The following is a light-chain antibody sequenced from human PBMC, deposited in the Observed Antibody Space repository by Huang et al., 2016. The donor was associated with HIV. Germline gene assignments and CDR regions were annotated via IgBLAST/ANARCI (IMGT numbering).Light chain of an antibody. Sequence: DIQMTQSPSSLSASVGDRVTITCRSSERMTGYLNWYQQKAGKAPTRLIFAASSLQSGVPSRFSGSGSGTEFSLTISSVQPDDFATYYCQQTYRPPWTFGQGTRVEI. J-gene: IGKJ1*01. CDR3: QQTYRPPWT. CDR1: ERMTGY. V-gene: IGKV1-39*01. CDR2: AAS.